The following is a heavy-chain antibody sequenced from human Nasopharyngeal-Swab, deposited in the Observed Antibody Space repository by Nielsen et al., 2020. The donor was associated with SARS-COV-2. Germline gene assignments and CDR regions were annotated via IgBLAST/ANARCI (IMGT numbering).Heavy chain of an antibody. Sequence: GESLKVSCAASAPISIPCAIHWVRQPSGKGQEWVGRIGDKDHNYATTYGASVQGRFTISRDDSKNTAFLQMDSLKTEDTALYYCTTDFYFDYWGQGTLVAVSS. V-gene: IGHV3-73*01. J-gene: IGHJ4*02. CDR1: APISIPCA. CDR3: TTDFYFDY. CDR2: IGDKDHNYAT.